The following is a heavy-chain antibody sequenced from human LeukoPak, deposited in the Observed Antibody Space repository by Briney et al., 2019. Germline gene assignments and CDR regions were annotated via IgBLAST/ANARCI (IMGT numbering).Heavy chain of an antibody. D-gene: IGHD3-22*01. Sequence: PSETLSLTCTVSGGSISSYYWSWIRQPPGKGLEWIGYIYYSGSTNYNPSLKSRVTISVDTSKNQFSLKLSSVTAADTAVHYCARGGDSSGYYDAFDIWGQGTMVTVSS. CDR1: GGSISSYY. CDR2: IYYSGST. CDR3: ARGGDSSGYYDAFDI. V-gene: IGHV4-59*01. J-gene: IGHJ3*02.